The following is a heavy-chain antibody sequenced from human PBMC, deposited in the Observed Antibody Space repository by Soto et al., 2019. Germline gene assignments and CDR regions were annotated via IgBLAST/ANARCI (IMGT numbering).Heavy chain of an antibody. Sequence: EVQLVESGGGLVQPGGSLRLSCAASGFTFSSYWMHWVRQAPGKGLVWVSRINSDGSSTSYADSVKGRFTISRDNAKNTLYLQMNSLRAEDTAVYYCARGDMTTVTTVPANFDYWGQGTLVTVSS. J-gene: IGHJ4*02. CDR1: GFTFSSYW. V-gene: IGHV3-74*01. CDR3: ARGDMTTVTTVPANFDY. D-gene: IGHD4-4*01. CDR2: INSDGSST.